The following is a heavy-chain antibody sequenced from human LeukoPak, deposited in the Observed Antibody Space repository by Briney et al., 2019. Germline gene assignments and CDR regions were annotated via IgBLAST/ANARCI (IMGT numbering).Heavy chain of an antibody. Sequence: GGSLRLSRAASGFTFSSYAMSWVRQAPGKGLEWVSAISGSGGSTYYADSVKGRFTIPRDNSKNTLYLQMNSLRAEDTAAYYCAKDRMRYCSGGSCYPLDYWGQGTLVTVSS. D-gene: IGHD2-15*01. J-gene: IGHJ4*02. CDR2: ISGSGGST. CDR1: GFTFSSYA. CDR3: AKDRMRYCSGGSCYPLDY. V-gene: IGHV3-23*01.